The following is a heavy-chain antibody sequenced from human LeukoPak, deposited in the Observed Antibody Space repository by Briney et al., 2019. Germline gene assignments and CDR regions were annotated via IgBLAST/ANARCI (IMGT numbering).Heavy chain of an antibody. V-gene: IGHV1-46*01. J-gene: IGHJ4*02. CDR2: INPSGGST. CDR1: GYTFTSYY. D-gene: IGHD3-3*01. CDR3: ARASITIFGVVIDY. Sequence: ASVKVSCKASGYTFTSYYMHWVRQAPGQGLEWMGIINPSGGSTSYAQKFQGRVTMTRDTSTSTAYMELRSLRSDDTAVYYCARASITIFGVVIDYWGQGTLVTVSS.